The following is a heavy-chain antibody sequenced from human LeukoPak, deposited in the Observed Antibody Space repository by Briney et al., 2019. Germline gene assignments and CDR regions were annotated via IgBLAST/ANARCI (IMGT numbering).Heavy chain of an antibody. CDR3: ARVGGSSPSGDAFDI. Sequence: ASVKVSCKASGYTFTSYYMHWVRQAPGQGLEWMGIINPSGGSTSYAQKFQGRVTMTRDMSTSTVYMELSSLRSEDTAVYYCARVGGSSPSGDAFDIWGQGTMVTVSS. D-gene: IGHD6-6*01. V-gene: IGHV1-46*01. CDR2: INPSGGST. CDR1: GYTFTSYY. J-gene: IGHJ3*02.